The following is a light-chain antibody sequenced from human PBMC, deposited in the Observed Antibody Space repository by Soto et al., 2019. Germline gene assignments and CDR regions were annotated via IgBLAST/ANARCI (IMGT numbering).Light chain of an antibody. J-gene: IGKJ4*01. Sequence: DIPMTQSPSSLSASVGDSVSVTCRASQSISMFLNWYQQKPGKAPKLLIYAASSLQGGVPSRFRASGSGTDFTLTISSLQPEDFATYYCQQSFSSPLTFGGGTKVELK. V-gene: IGKV1-39*01. CDR2: AAS. CDR3: QQSFSSPLT. CDR1: QSISMF.